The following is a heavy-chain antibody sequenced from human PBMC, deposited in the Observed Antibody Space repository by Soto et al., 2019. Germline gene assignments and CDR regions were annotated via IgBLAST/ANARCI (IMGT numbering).Heavy chain of an antibody. CDR1: GFPFSGYS. CDR2: ISGSGGNT. V-gene: IGHV3-23*01. CDR3: AKDRSMARGVIDAFDI. Sequence: PGGSLRLSCAAAGFPFSGYSMSWVRQAPGKGLEWVSAISGSGGNTYYADSVKGLFTISRDNSKSTLYLQMDSLRAEDTAVYYCAKDRSMARGVIDAFDISGQGTMVTVSS. D-gene: IGHD3-10*01. J-gene: IGHJ3*02.